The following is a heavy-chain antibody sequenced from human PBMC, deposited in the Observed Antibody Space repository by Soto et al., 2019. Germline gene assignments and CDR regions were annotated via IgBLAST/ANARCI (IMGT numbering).Heavy chain of an antibody. CDR2: ISYDEINK. CDR1: GFTFSSYG. V-gene: IGHV3-30*18. J-gene: IGHJ4*02. D-gene: IGHD1-1*01. CDR3: AKSVYNWNDGFFDY. Sequence: QVQLVESGGGVVQPGRSLRLSCAASGFTFSSYGMHWVRQAPGKGLEWVAIISYDEINKYYADSVKGRFTISRDNSKNTLYLQMNSLRAEETAVYYCAKSVYNWNDGFFDYWGQGTLVTVSS.